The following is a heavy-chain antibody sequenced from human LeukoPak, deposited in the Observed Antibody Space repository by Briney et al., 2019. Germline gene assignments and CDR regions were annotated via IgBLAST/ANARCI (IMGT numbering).Heavy chain of an antibody. V-gene: IGHV1-69*08. Sequence: SVKVSCKASGGTFSSYTISWVRQAPGQGLEWMGGIIPLLGTPDYAQKFQDRLTITADKSTSTAYMELSSLRSEDTAVYYCASATLRCSGGSCYEMDVWGKGTTVTVSS. CDR3: ASATLRCSGGSCYEMDV. CDR2: IIPLLGTP. D-gene: IGHD2-15*01. J-gene: IGHJ6*04. CDR1: GGTFSSYT.